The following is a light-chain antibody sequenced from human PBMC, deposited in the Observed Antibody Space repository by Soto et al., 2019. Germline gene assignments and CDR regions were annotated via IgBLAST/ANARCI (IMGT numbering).Light chain of an antibody. CDR3: MQSTQLPPT. V-gene: IGKV2D-29*02. CDR2: EVS. J-gene: IGKJ5*01. CDR1: QSLLHITGETF. Sequence: DVVMTQTPLSLSVAPGQPASISCKSSQSLLHITGETFLFWYLQKPGQSPQLLIYEVSTRVSGVPDRFSGSGSGTDFTLAIRRVETDDVGIYYCMQSTQLPPTFGQGTRLEIK.